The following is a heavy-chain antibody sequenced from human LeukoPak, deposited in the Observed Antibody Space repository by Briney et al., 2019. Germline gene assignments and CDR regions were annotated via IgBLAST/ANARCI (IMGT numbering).Heavy chain of an antibody. V-gene: IGHV1-2*02. CDR2: INPNSGGT. D-gene: IGHD4-23*01. J-gene: IGHJ4*02. CDR3: ARHGGAVVMGGFDY. Sequence: PSVKVSCKASGYTFTGYYMHWVRQAPGQGLEWMGWINPNSGGTKYAQKFQGRVTMTRDTSISTAYMELSRLRSDDTAVYHCARHGGAVVMGGFDYWGQGTLVTVSS. CDR1: GYTFTGYY.